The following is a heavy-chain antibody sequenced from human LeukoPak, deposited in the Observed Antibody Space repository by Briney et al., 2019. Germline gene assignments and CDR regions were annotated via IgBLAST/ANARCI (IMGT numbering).Heavy chain of an antibody. CDR1: GGSFSGYY. CDR3: ARGRVGATPKYYYYGMDV. V-gene: IGHV4-34*01. Sequence: SETLSLTCAVHGGSFSGYYWSWIRQPPGKGLEWIGEINHSGSTNYNPSLKSRVTISVDTSKNQFSLKLSSVTAADTAVYYCARGRVGATPKYYYYGMDVWGQGTTVTVSS. D-gene: IGHD1-26*01. J-gene: IGHJ6*02. CDR2: INHSGST.